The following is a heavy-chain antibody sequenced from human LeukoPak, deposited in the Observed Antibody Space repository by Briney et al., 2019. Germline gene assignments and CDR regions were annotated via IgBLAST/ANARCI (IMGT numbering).Heavy chain of an antibody. CDR1: GGSISSSSYY. CDR2: IYHSGTTYSGST. J-gene: IGHJ4*02. V-gene: IGHV4-39*07. D-gene: IGHD5-18*01. CDR3: ARAGGYGLIDY. Sequence: SETLSLTCTVSGGSISSSSYYWGWIRQPPGKGLEWIGSIYHSGTTYSGSTYYNPSLKSRVTISLDTSKNQFSLKVGSMTAADTAVYYCARAGGYGLIDYWGQGTMVTVSS.